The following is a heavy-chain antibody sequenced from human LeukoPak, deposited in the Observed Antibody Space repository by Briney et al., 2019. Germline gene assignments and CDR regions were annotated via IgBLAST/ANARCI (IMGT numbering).Heavy chain of an antibody. Sequence: GGSLRLSCAVSGFNSSSYNMNWVRQAPGKGLEWVSYITYITSSSSSTYYADSVKGRFTISRDNAKNSLYLQMNSLRAEDTAVYFCTRVRGEYYMDVWGKGTTVTVSS. V-gene: IGHV3-48*01. CDR3: TRVRGEYYMDV. J-gene: IGHJ6*03. CDR2: ITYITSSSSST. D-gene: IGHD3-10*01. CDR1: GFNSSSYN.